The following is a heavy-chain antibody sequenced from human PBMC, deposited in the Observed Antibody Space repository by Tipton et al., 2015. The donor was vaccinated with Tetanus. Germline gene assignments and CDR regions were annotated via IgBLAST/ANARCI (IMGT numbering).Heavy chain of an antibody. D-gene: IGHD3-10*01. Sequence: QLVQSGAEVKKPGASVKVSCKVSGYTLTELSMHWVRQAPGKGLEWMGGFDPEDGETIYAQKFQGRVTMTEDTSTDTAYMELSSLRSTDTGVYYCATDPPFLRVGEVSNCFIPWGQGTLAPASP. CDR1: GYTLTELS. J-gene: IGHJ5*02. CDR3: ATDPPFLRVGEVSNCFIP. CDR2: FDPEDGET. V-gene: IGHV1-24*01.